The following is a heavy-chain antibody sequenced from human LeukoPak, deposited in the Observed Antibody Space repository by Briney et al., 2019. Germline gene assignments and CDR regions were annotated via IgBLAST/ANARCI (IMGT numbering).Heavy chain of an antibody. J-gene: IGHJ6*03. CDR3: AKDATVTTIWYYYMDV. Sequence: PGGSLRLSCAGSGFTFDDYAMHWVRQAPGKGLEWVSVISEDGGSTYYADSVKGRFTISRDNSKNSLYLQMNSLRTEDTALYYSAKDATVTTIWYYYMDVGCEATTVTVPS. D-gene: IGHD4-11*01. CDR2: ISEDGGST. V-gene: IGHV3-43*02. CDR1: GFTFDDYA.